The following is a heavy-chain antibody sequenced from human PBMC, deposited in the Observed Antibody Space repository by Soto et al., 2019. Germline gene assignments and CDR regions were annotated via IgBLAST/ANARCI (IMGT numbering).Heavy chain of an antibody. CDR3: ARATRMIRSYGMDV. V-gene: IGHV3-53*01. CDR1: GFTVSSNY. J-gene: IGHJ6*02. D-gene: IGHD3-22*01. Sequence: EVQLVESGGGLIQPGGSLRLSCAASGFTVSSNYISWVRQAPGKGLEWVSVIYSGGSTYYADSVKGRFTISRDNSKNTLYLQMNSLRAEDTAVYYCARATRMIRSYGMDVWGQGTTVTVSS. CDR2: IYSGGST.